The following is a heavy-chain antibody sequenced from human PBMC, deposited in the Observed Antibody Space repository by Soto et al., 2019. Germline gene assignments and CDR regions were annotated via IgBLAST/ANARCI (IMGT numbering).Heavy chain of an antibody. CDR2: IIPILGIA. D-gene: IGHD6-25*01. Sequence: QVQLVQSGAEVKKPGSSVKVSCKASGGTFSSYTISWVRQAPGQGLEWMGRIIPILGIANYAQKFQGRVTITADKSTSTAYMELSSLRSEDTAVYYCAPRRSNSGRDWFDPWGQGTLVTVSS. V-gene: IGHV1-69*02. CDR1: GGTFSSYT. J-gene: IGHJ5*02. CDR3: APRRSNSGRDWFDP.